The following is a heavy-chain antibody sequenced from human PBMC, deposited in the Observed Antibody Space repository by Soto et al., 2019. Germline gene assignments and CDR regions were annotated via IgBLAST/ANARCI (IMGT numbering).Heavy chain of an antibody. CDR2: IIPILDVT. Sequence: QLVQSGAEVKKPGSSVKVSCKASGGDFLSYTISWVRQAPGQGPEWMGTIIPILDVTKNAQKFQGRVAITGDKATSKVYMELRSLRSDDTAVYYCAQMWFGELWHGMDVWGQGTTITVSS. V-gene: IGHV1-69*02. CDR1: GGDFLSYT. CDR3: AQMWFGELWHGMDV. D-gene: IGHD3-10*01. J-gene: IGHJ6*02.